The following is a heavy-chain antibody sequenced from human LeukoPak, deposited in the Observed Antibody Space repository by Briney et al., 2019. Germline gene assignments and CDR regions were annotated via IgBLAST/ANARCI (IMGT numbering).Heavy chain of an antibody. J-gene: IGHJ4*02. Sequence: GASVKVSCKASGYTFTGYYMHWVRQAPGQGLEWMGWISAYNGNTNYAQKLQGRVTMTTDTSTSTAYMELRSLRSDDTAVYYCAREDDDYGTPDYWGQGTLVTVSS. CDR1: GYTFTGYY. V-gene: IGHV1-18*04. D-gene: IGHD4/OR15-4a*01. CDR2: ISAYNGNT. CDR3: AREDDDYGTPDY.